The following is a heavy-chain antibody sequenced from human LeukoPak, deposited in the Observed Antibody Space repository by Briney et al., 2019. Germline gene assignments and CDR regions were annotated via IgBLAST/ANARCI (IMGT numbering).Heavy chain of an antibody. CDR1: GFTFDDYA. J-gene: IGHJ5*02. D-gene: IGHD6-13*01. Sequence: GRSLRLSCAASGFTFDDYAMHWVRQAPGKGLEWVSAISWNSASIGHAYSVKGRFTISRDNAKNSLYLQINSMRADATALYYCAKPGRSGILHNGFDPWGQGTLVTVSS. CDR3: AKPGRSGILHNGFDP. V-gene: IGHV3-9*01. CDR2: ISWNSASI.